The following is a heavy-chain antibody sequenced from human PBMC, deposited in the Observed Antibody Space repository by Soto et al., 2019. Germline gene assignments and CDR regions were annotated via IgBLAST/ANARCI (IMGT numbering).Heavy chain of an antibody. CDR1: GGTFSSYA. D-gene: IGHD2-2*01. CDR3: ARGHCSSTSCHIPYGYYYYYGMDV. Sequence: QVQLVQSGAEVKKPGSSVKVSCKASGGTFSSYAISWVRQAPGQGLEWMGGIIPIFGTANYAQKFQGRVTITADESTSTAYMELSSLRSEDTAVYYCARGHCSSTSCHIPYGYYYYYGMDVWGQGTTVTVSS. V-gene: IGHV1-69*01. CDR2: IIPIFGTA. J-gene: IGHJ6*02.